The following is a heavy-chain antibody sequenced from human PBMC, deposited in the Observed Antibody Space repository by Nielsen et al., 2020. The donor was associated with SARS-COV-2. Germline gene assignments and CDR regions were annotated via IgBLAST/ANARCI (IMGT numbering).Heavy chain of an antibody. D-gene: IGHD2-15*01. Sequence: SETLSLTCAVYGGSFSGYYWSWIRQHPGKGLEWIGYIYYSGSTYYNPSLKSRVTISVDTSKNQFSLKLSSVTAADTAVYYCARDRYCSGGSCKGGWFDPWGQGTLVTVSS. CDR2: IYYSGST. J-gene: IGHJ5*02. V-gene: IGHV4-31*11. CDR1: GGSFSGYY. CDR3: ARDRYCSGGSCKGGWFDP.